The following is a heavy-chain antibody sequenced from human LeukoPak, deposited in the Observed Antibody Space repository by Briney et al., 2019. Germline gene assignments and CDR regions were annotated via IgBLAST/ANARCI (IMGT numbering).Heavy chain of an antibody. V-gene: IGHV5-51*01. J-gene: IGHJ1*01. D-gene: IGHD6-13*01. Sequence: GESLRISCKGSGYSFTSYWIAWVRQMPGKGLEWMGIVKPADSDTRYSPSFEGQVTISVDKSISTAYLQWSSLQASDSAIYYCATVPRIPAVGNTEYFQYWGQGTLVTVSS. CDR1: GYSFTSYW. CDR3: ATVPRIPAVGNTEYFQY. CDR2: VKPADSDT.